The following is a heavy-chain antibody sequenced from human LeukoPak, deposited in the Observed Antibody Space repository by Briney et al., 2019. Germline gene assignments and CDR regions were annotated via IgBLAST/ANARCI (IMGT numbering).Heavy chain of an antibody. J-gene: IGHJ5*02. CDR3: ARAVGATTWFDP. D-gene: IGHD1-26*01. Sequence: PGGSLRLSCAASGFTFSSYAMSWVRQAPGKGLEWVSAISGSGGSTYYADSVKGRFTISRDNSKNTLYLQMNSLRAEDTAVYYCARAVGATTWFDPWGQGTLVSVSS. CDR2: ISGSGGST. CDR1: GFTFSSYA. V-gene: IGHV3-23*01.